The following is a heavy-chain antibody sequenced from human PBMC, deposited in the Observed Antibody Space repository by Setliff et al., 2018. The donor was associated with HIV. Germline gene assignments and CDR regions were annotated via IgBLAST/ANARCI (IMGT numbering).Heavy chain of an antibody. V-gene: IGHV3-48*04. CDR3: VRDKFLSGLFGIYDY. D-gene: IGHD3-9*01. J-gene: IGHJ4*02. CDR2: IGASGTTI. CDR1: GSNFFTYG. Sequence: GGSLRLSCTMSGSNFFTYGMHWVRQAPGKGLEWVAYIGASGTTIKYADSVRGRFTISRDNAKNSVFLQMNSLGVEDSAVYYCVRDKFLSGLFGIYDYWGPGTVVTVSS.